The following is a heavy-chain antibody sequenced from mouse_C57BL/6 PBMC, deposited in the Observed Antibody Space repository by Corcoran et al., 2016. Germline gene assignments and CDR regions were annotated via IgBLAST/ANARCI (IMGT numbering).Heavy chain of an antibody. Sequence: QVQLQQSGAELVKPGASVKISCKASGYAFSSYWMNWVKQRPGKGLEWIGQIYPGDGDTNYNGKFKGKATLTADKSSSTAYMQLSSLTSEDSAVYCCARLETAQATDWYFEVWGTGTTVTVSS. J-gene: IGHJ1*03. CDR2: IYPGDGDT. CDR1: GYAFSSYW. V-gene: IGHV1-80*01. D-gene: IGHD3-2*02. CDR3: ARLETAQATDWYFEV.